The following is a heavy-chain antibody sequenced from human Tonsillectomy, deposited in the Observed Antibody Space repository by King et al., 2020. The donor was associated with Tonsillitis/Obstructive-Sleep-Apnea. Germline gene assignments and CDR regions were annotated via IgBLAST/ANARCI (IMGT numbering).Heavy chain of an antibody. Sequence: DVQLVESGGGLVQPGGSLRLSCAASGFTFSSYAMSWVRQAPGKGLEWVSAISGSGGSTYYADSVKGRFTISRDNSKNTLYLQMNSLRAEDTAVYYCAKLEGDFWSGYSTWFDPWGQGTLVTVSS. CDR1: GFTFSSYA. CDR2: ISGSGGST. CDR3: AKLEGDFWSGYSTWFDP. J-gene: IGHJ5*02. V-gene: IGHV3-23*04. D-gene: IGHD3-3*01.